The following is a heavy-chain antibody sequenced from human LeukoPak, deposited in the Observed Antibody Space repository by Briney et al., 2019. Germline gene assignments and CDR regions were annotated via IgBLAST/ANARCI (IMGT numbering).Heavy chain of an antibody. J-gene: IGHJ4*02. CDR1: GFTFISYS. D-gene: IGHD2-8*01. CDR2: ISSSSSYI. Sequence: GGSLRLSCAASGFTFISYSMSWVRQAPGEGLEWGSSISSSSSYIYHADSVNGRFTISRNNTKNSLYLQMNSLRAEDTAVYYCARDFVEVYALYYFDYWGQGTLVTVSS. CDR3: ARDFVEVYALYYFDY. V-gene: IGHV3-21*01.